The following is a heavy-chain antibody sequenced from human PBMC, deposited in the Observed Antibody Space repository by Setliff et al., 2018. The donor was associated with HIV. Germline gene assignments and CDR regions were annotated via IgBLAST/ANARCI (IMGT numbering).Heavy chain of an antibody. CDR1: GYSISSGYY. D-gene: IGHD4-17*01. V-gene: IGHV4-38-2*02. CDR3: TRHAPGSDYGDAYYFDY. Sequence: SETLSFTCTVSGYSISSGYYWGWIRQPPGKGLEWIGSMYHSGTAFHNPSLKSRVTISVDTSKKRFSLKLSSVTAADTAVYYCTRHAPGSDYGDAYYFDYWGQGRLVTVSS. CDR2: MYHSGTA. J-gene: IGHJ4*02.